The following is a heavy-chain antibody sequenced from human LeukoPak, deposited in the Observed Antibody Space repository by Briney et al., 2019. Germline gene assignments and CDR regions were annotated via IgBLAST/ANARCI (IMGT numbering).Heavy chain of an antibody. CDR1: GFTFSSYW. J-gene: IGHJ4*02. CDR3: ARDKRWFGHKGLGY. D-gene: IGHD3-10*01. Sequence: GGSLRLSCAASGFTFSSYWMSWVRQAPGKGLEWVANIKQDGSEKYYVDSVKGRFTISRDNAKNSLYLQMNSLRAEDTAVYYCARDKRWFGHKGLGYWGQGTLVTVSS. CDR2: IKQDGSEK. V-gene: IGHV3-7*01.